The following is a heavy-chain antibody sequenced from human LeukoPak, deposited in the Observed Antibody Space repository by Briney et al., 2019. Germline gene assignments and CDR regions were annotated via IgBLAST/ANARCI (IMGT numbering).Heavy chain of an antibody. CDR2: ISAYNGNT. CDR3: ARVSITMVLGVRSLHYYYGMDV. D-gene: IGHD3-10*01. V-gene: IGHV1-18*01. CDR1: GYTFTSYG. J-gene: IGHJ6*02. Sequence: ASVKVSCKGSGYTFTSYGISWVRQAPGQGLEWMGWISAYNGNTNYAQKLQGRVTMTTDTSTSTAYMELRSLRSDDTAVYYCARVSITMVLGVRSLHYYYGMDVWGQGTPVTVSS.